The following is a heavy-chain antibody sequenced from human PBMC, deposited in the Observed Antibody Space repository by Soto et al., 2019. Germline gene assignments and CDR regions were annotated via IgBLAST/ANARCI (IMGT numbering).Heavy chain of an antibody. CDR3: VRHLPDGMDG. CDR2: ISGSGGST. D-gene: IGHD3-3*02. Sequence: GGYPGLSCAASGVTFSSYAMSWVRQAPGKGLEWVSAISGSGGSTYYADSVKGRFTIYRDNSKNTLYLQMNSLRAEDTAIYYFVRHLPDGMDGPCPALTVSVS. CDR1: GVTFSSYA. V-gene: IGHV3-23*01. J-gene: IGHJ6*02.